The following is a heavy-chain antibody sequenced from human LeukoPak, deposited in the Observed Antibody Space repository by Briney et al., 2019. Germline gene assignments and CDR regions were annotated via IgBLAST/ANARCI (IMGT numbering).Heavy chain of an antibody. V-gene: IGHV3-23*01. CDR2: VSGSGGTT. CDR3: AKRGLVGSSGFKNNWFDP. Sequence: GGSLRLSCSASGFTFSGYAMSWVRQAPGKGLEWVSAVSGSGGTTYYADSVEGRFTISRDNSKDTLYLQVNSLRAEDTAVYYCAKRGLVGSSGFKNNWFDPWGQGTLVTVSS. D-gene: IGHD3-22*01. J-gene: IGHJ5*02. CDR1: GFTFSGYA.